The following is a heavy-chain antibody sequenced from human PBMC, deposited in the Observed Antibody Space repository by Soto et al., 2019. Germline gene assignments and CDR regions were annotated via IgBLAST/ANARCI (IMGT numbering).Heavy chain of an antibody. Sequence: QVQLVQSGAEVKKPGASVKVSCKASGYTFTGYYMHWVRQAPGQGLEWMGWINPNSGGTNYAQKFQGRVTMTRDTSISTAYMELSRLRSDDTAVYYCALNDPAAGYCSRTSCYHWFDPWGQGTLVTVSS. D-gene: IGHD2-2*01. CDR3: ALNDPAAGYCSRTSCYHWFDP. CDR1: GYTFTGYY. CDR2: INPNSGGT. V-gene: IGHV1-2*02. J-gene: IGHJ5*02.